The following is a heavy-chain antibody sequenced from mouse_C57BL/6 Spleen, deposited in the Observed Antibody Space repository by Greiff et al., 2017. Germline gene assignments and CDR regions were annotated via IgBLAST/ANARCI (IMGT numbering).Heavy chain of an antibody. CDR2: ISSGSSTI. J-gene: IGHJ2*01. Sequence: EVMLVESGGGLVKPGGSLKLSCAASGFTFSDYGMHWVRQAPEKGLEWVAYISSGSSTIYYTDTVKGRFTISRDNAKHTLYLQMTSLRSEDTAMYYSASGSFAYWGQGTTLTVSS. CDR3: ASGSFAY. V-gene: IGHV5-17*01. CDR1: GFTFSDYG.